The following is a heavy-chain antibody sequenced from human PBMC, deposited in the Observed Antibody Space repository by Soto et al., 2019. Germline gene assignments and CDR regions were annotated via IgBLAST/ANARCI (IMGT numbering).Heavy chain of an antibody. D-gene: IGHD1-26*01. CDR2: ISYDGSNK. CDR3: ARGMGRELLGDYYFDY. Sequence: QVQLVESGGGVVQPGRSLRLSCAASGFTFSSYAMHWVRQAPGKGLEWVAVISYDGSNKYYADSVKGRFTISRDNSKNTLYLQMNSLRAEDTAVYYCARGMGRELLGDYYFDYWGQGTLVTVSS. CDR1: GFTFSSYA. V-gene: IGHV3-30-3*01. J-gene: IGHJ4*02.